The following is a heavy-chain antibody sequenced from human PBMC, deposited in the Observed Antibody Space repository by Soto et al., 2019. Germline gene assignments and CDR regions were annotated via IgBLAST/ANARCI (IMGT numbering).Heavy chain of an antibody. Sequence: EVQLVESGGGLVQPGGSLRLSCAASGFTFSNYWMHWVRQAPGKGLVWVSRINSDGSTTSHADSVKGRFTISRDNAKNTLSLQMNSLRAEDTAVYYCARLPGYSTGWTPFDFWGQGTQVTVSS. CDR3: ARLPGYSTGWTPFDF. CDR2: INSDGSTT. D-gene: IGHD6-19*01. J-gene: IGHJ4*02. V-gene: IGHV3-74*01. CDR1: GFTFSNYW.